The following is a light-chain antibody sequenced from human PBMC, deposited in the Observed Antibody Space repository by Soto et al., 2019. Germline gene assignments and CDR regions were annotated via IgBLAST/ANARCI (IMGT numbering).Light chain of an antibody. CDR2: AAS. Sequence: DIQMTQSPSSLSASVGDSVTITCRASQSSSNYVNWYQHKLGKAPTLLIYAASVLQSGAPSKFSGSGSGTDFTLTITSLQPEAFAVYYCHQTYSFPPTFGQGTKLDI. J-gene: IGKJ2*01. CDR1: QSSSNY. V-gene: IGKV1-39*01. CDR3: HQTYSFPPT.